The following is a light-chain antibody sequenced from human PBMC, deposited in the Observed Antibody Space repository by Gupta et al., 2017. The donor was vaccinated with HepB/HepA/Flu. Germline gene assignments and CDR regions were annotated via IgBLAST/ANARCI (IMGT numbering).Light chain of an antibody. CDR2: KSN. CDR1: SSNIGISF. J-gene: IGLJ2*01. CDR3: ATWDDSLRAVI. V-gene: IGLV1-47*01. Sequence: QSVLTQAPSASGTPGQTVTISCSGGSSNIGISFVYWFHQLPGMAPRLLIQKSNQRPSGVPDRFSGSKSGTSVSLAISGLRSEDEGDYYCATWDDSLRAVIFGGGTKLTVL.